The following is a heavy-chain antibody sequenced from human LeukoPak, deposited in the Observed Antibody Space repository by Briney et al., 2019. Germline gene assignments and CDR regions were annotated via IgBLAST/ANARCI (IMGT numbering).Heavy chain of an antibody. J-gene: IGHJ4*02. CDR3: AKDRTIFGVVKRSYFDY. Sequence: PGGSLRLSCAASGFSFSTYSMNWVRQAPGKGLEWVSSISSVSTYIYYADSVKGRFTISRDNSKNTLYLQMNSLRAEDTAVYYCAKDRTIFGVVKRSYFDYWGQGTLVTVSS. V-gene: IGHV3-21*01. D-gene: IGHD3-3*01. CDR1: GFSFSTYS. CDR2: ISSVSTYI.